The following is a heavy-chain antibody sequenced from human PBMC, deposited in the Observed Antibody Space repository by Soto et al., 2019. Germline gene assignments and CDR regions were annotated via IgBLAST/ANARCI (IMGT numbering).Heavy chain of an antibody. Sequence: PGESRKISCKGSGYSFSNYWIAWVRQMPGKGLEYMGIIYPSDSQTRYGPSFQGQVTISADKSISTAYLQWSSLKASDTAIYYCAIHGSQGDYSSNYLDPCGQGGLVTVSS. D-gene: IGHD4-17*01. V-gene: IGHV5-51*01. CDR2: IYPSDSQT. CDR1: GYSFSNYW. CDR3: AIHGSQGDYSSNYLDP. J-gene: IGHJ5*02.